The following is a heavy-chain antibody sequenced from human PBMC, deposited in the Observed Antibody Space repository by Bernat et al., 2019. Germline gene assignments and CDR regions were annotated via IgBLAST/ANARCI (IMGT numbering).Heavy chain of an antibody. CDR2: IFYSGRT. V-gene: IGHV4-39*01. J-gene: IGHJ3*02. CDR1: GCSISSSSYY. CDR3: ARPKGGYYDILTGFDAFDI. D-gene: IGHD3-9*01. Sequence: QLQLQESGPGLVKPSETLSLPCTVPGCSISSSSYYLGWIRQPPGKRLAWICLIFYSGRTYFHPSLKIRVTISVDTSKNQFSLKLSSVTAADTAVYYCARPKGGYYDILTGFDAFDIWGQGTMVTVSS.